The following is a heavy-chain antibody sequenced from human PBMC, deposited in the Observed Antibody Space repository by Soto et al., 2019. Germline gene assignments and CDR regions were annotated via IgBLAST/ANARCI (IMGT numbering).Heavy chain of an antibody. D-gene: IGHD2-15*01. J-gene: IGHJ4*02. CDR2: IYHSGST. CDR1: GGSISSSNW. Sequence: SETLSLTCAVSGGSISSSNWWSWVRQPPGKGLEWIGEIYHSGSTNYNPSLKSRVTISVDKSKNQFSLKLSSVTAADTAVYYCARDGGIRYCSGGSCSVFDYWGQGTLVTVSS. V-gene: IGHV4-4*02. CDR3: ARDGGIRYCSGGSCSVFDY.